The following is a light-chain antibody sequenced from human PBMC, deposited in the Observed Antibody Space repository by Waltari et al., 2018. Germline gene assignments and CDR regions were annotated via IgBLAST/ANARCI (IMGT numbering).Light chain of an antibody. J-gene: IGKJ1*01. CDR3: MQALHTPT. CDR1: QSLLHSNGYNY. V-gene: IGKV2-28*01. CDR2: LGS. Sequence: DIVMTQSPLSLPVTPGKPASISCRSSQSLLHSNGYNYLDWYLQKPGQSPQLLIYLGSNRASGVPDRFSGSGSGTDLTLKISRGEAEDVGVYYCMQALHTPTFGQGTKVEIK.